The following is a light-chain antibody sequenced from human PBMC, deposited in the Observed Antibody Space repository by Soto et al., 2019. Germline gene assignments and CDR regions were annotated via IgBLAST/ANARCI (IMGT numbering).Light chain of an antibody. CDR2: GAS. J-gene: IGKJ1*01. CDR3: LQDYTYPWT. Sequence: IQMTQSPSSLSASVGDRVTITCRASQGISNELGWYQQRPGKAPKVLIYGASNLQSGVPSRFSGSASGADFTLTISSLQPEDFATYYCLQDYTYPWTFGQGTKVDIK. V-gene: IGKV1-6*01. CDR1: QGISNE.